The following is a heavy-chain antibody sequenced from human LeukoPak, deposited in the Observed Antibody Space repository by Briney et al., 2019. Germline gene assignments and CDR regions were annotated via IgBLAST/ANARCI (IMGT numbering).Heavy chain of an antibody. CDR1: GFTFSSYA. CDR2: ISGSGGST. D-gene: IGHD3-22*01. Sequence: GGSLRLSCAASGFTFSSYAMSWVRQAPGKGLEWVSAISGSGGSTYYADSVKGRFTISRDNSKNTLYIQMNSLRAEDTAVYYCALFSYDSSGYYNWGQGTLVTVSS. J-gene: IGHJ4*02. CDR3: ALFSYDSSGYYN. V-gene: IGHV3-23*01.